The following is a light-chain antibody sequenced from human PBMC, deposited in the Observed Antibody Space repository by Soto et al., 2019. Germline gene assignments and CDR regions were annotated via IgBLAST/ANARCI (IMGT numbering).Light chain of an antibody. CDR2: DVI. CDR3: CSYTSSSTVV. V-gene: IGLV2-14*01. CDR1: SSDVGTYNY. Sequence: QSALTQPASVSGSPGQSITISCTRTSSDVGTYNYVSWYQQHPGKAPKLMIYDVISRPSGVSNRFAGSKSGNTASLSISGLQAEDEADYYCCSYTSSSTVVFGGGTKLTVL. J-gene: IGLJ2*01.